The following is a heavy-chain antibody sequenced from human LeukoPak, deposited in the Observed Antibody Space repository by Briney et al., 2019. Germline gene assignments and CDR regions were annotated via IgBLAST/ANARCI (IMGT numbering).Heavy chain of an antibody. Sequence: ASVKVSCKVSGYTLTALSIHWVRQAPGEGLEWMGGFRPEDGEAVSAQKFQARVTMTEDTSTDTIYMELRSLTSDDTAVYYCARDLGYYGSGSPDYWGQGTLVTVSS. J-gene: IGHJ4*02. CDR2: FRPEDGEA. V-gene: IGHV1-24*01. CDR1: GYTLTALS. D-gene: IGHD3-10*01. CDR3: ARDLGYYGSGSPDY.